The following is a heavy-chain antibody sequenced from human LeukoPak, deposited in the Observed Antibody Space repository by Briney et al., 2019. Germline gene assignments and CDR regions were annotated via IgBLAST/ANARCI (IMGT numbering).Heavy chain of an antibody. V-gene: IGHV3-33*01. J-gene: IGHJ4*02. CDR1: GFTFSSYG. Sequence: GGSLRLSCAASGFTFSSYGMHWVRQAPGKGLEWVAVIWCDGSNKYYADSVKGRFTISRDNSKNTLYLQMNSLRAEDTAVYYCARDKPYHGTTFDYWGQGTLVTVSS. CDR3: ARDKPYHGTTFDY. CDR2: IWCDGSNK. D-gene: IGHD1-1*01.